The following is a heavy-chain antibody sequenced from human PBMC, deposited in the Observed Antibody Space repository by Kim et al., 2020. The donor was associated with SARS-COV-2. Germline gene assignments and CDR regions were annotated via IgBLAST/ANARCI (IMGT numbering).Heavy chain of an antibody. CDR2: ISPSGSST. V-gene: IGHV3-23*01. Sequence: PGGSLRLSCAASGFTFSTFAMSWIRQAPGKGLEWVSTISPSGSSTLYADSVRGRFTISRDNSKNTVYLQLNSLRVEDTALYYCVKDVSPGWYNHFEDWGQGNLVTVSS. CDR3: VKDVSPGWYNHFED. J-gene: IGHJ4*02. D-gene: IGHD6-19*01. CDR1: GFTFSTFA.